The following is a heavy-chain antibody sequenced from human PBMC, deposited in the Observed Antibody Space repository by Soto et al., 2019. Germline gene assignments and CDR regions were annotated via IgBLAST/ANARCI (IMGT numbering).Heavy chain of an antibody. J-gene: IGHJ4*02. V-gene: IGHV4-4*02. D-gene: IGHD6-19*01. Sequence: QVQLQESGPGLVKPSGTLSLTCTVSGGSISSDYWWTWVRQPPGKGLEWIAEMYHSGSTNYNPSLKSRVTISVDKSKNQISLKLSFVTAADTAVYYCARVLSSGWSRFDYWGQGTLVTVSS. CDR3: ARVLSSGWSRFDY. CDR1: GGSISSDYW. CDR2: MYHSGST.